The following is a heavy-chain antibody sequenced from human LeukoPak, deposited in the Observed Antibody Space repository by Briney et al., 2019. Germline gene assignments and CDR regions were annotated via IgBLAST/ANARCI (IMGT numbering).Heavy chain of an antibody. CDR1: GFTFSNYG. CDR3: ARVRLTYDSRGLRYYFDY. J-gene: IGHJ4*02. Sequence: GGSLRLSCAASGFTFSNYGVSWVRQAPGKGLGWVSVISGSGGNRNYGDAVKGRFTISRDNSNNTLYLQMNSLRAEDTAVYYCARVRLTYDSRGLRYYFDYWGQGTLVTVSS. D-gene: IGHD3-22*01. CDR2: ISGSGGNR. V-gene: IGHV3-23*01.